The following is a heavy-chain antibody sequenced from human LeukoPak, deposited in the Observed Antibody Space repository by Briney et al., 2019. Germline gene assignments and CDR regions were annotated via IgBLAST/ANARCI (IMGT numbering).Heavy chain of an antibody. CDR1: GYSFTSYW. CDR3: ARQEGDSSSPKYFQH. CDR2: IYPGDSDT. V-gene: IGHV5-51*01. J-gene: IGHJ1*01. D-gene: IGHD6-6*01. Sequence: GESLKISCKGSGYSFTSYWIGWVRQMPGKGLEWMGIIYPGDSDTRYSPSFQGQVTISADKSISTAYLQWSSLKASDTAMYYCARQEGDSSSPKYFQHWGQGTLVTVSS.